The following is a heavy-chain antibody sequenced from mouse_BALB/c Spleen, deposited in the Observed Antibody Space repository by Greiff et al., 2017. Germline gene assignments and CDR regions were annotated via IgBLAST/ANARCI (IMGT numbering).Heavy chain of an antibody. CDR1: GYTFTSYW. V-gene: IGHV1S41*01. Sequence: DLVKPGASVKLSCKASGYTFTSYWINWIKQRPGQGLEWIGRIAPGSGSTYYNEMFKGKATLTVDTSSSTAYIQLSSLSSEDSAVYFCARDYYGGFDYWGLGTTLTVSS. J-gene: IGHJ2*01. CDR3: ARDYYGGFDY. CDR2: IAPGSGST. D-gene: IGHD1-2*01.